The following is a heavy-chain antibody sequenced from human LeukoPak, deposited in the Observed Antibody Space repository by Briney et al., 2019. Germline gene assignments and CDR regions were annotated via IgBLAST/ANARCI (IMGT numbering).Heavy chain of an antibody. CDR1: GFIVNTNY. Sequence: GGSLRLSCVVSGFIVNTNYMTWVRRAPGKGLEWVSVLYGGGDTYYADSVKGRFTISRDISKNTLYLQMNSLRDEDTAVYYCATEIPLLPGYSSSRKRNTWGQGTLVTVSS. D-gene: IGHD6-13*01. CDR3: ATEIPLLPGYSSSRKRNT. CDR2: LYGGGDT. V-gene: IGHV3-53*01. J-gene: IGHJ4*02.